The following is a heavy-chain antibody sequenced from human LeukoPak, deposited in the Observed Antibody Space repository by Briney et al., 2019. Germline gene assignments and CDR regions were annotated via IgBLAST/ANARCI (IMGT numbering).Heavy chain of an antibody. D-gene: IGHD2-8*01. CDR2: IIPIFGAA. CDR3: ARGPLMYLGFQH. V-gene: IGHV1-69*13. CDR1: GGTFSSYA. Sequence: SVKVSCKASGGTFSSYAISWVRQAPGQGLEWMGGIIPIFGAANYAQKFQGRVTITADESTSTAYMELSSLRSEDTAVYYCARGPLMYLGFQHWGQGTLVTVSS. J-gene: IGHJ1*01.